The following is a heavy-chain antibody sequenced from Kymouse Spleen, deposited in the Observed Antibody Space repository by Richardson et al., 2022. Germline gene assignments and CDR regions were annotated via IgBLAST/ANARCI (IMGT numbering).Heavy chain of an antibody. Sequence: QVQLQQWGAGLLKPSETLSLTCAVYGGSFSGYYWSWIRQPPGKGLEWIGEINHSGSTNYNPSLKSRVTISVDTSKNQFSLKLSSVTAADTAVYYCARRGIVATINAFDIWGQGTMVTVSS. D-gene: IGHD5-12*01. CDR2: INHSGST. V-gene: IGHV4-34*01. J-gene: IGHJ3*02. CDR3: ARRGIVATINAFDI. CDR1: GGSFSGYY.